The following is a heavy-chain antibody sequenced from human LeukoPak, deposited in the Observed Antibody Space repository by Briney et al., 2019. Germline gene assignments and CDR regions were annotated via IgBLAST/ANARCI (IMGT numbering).Heavy chain of an antibody. CDR1: GYTFTGYY. D-gene: IGHD1-7*01. CDR2: INPNSGGT. Sequence: WASVKVSCRASGYTFTGYYMHWVRQAPGQGLEWMGWINPNSGGTNYAQKFQGRVTMTRDTSISTAYMELSSLRSDDTAVYYCARDGPGTTYFDYWGQGTLVTVSS. CDR3: ARDGPGTTYFDY. J-gene: IGHJ4*02. V-gene: IGHV1-2*02.